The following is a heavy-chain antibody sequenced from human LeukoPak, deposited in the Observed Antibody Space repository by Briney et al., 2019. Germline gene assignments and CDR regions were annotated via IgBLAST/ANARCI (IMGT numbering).Heavy chain of an antibody. CDR2: ISGSGSTT. CDR1: GFAFSDYY. CDR3: AREEGGDCSRTSCYTSS. D-gene: IGHD2-2*02. J-gene: IGHJ4*02. Sequence: GGSLRLSCAASGFAFSDYYMSWIRQAPGKGLEWVSYISGSGSTTYYADSVKGRFTISRDNAKNSLYLQMNSLRVEDTAVYYCAREEGGDCSRTSCYTSSWGQGTQVTVST. V-gene: IGHV3-11*01.